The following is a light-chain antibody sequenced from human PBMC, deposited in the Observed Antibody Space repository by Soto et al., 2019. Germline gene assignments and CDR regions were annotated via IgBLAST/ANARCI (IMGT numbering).Light chain of an antibody. Sequence: DLQMTQSPSSLSASVGDRVTITCRASQDISNGLAWFQQKPGKAPKSLIHSASILESGVPSRFTGSGYGTDFTLTITSLQPEDFATYYCHPYYVYPFPFGGGTKVEI. V-gene: IGKV1-16*01. J-gene: IGKJ4*01. CDR1: QDISNG. CDR2: SAS. CDR3: HPYYVYPFP.